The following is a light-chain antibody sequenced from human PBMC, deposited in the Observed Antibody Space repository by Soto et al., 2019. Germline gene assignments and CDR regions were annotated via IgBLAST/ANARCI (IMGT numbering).Light chain of an antibody. J-gene: IGKJ1*01. CDR3: QQLTDWPPKWT. V-gene: IGKV3-15*01. CDR2: GAS. Sequence: EIVMTQSPDTLSVSPGEGATLSCRVSQSIRSNLAWYQQRPGQAPRLLMYGASTRADGIPARFTGSGSGTEFTLTISSLQSEDFAVYYCQQLTDWPPKWTFGKGT. CDR1: QSIRSN.